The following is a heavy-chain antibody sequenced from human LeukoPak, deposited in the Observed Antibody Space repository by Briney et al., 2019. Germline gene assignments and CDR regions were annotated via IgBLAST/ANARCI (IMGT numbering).Heavy chain of an antibody. CDR2: IYTSGST. D-gene: IGHD3-3*01. CDR3: AGESEIFGVVVQHFDY. Sequence: PSETLSLTCTVSGGSISSYYWSWVRQPAGKGLEWIGRIYTSGSTNYNPSLKSRVTMSVDTSKNQFSLKLSSVTAADTAVYYCAGESEIFGVVVQHFDYWGQGTLVTVSS. V-gene: IGHV4-4*07. J-gene: IGHJ4*02. CDR1: GGSISSYY.